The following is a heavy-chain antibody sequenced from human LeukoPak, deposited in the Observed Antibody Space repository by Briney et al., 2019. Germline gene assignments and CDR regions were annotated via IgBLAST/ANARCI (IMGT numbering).Heavy chain of an antibody. CDR2: ISSSSSYI. V-gene: IGHV3-21*01. Sequence: GGSLRLSCAASGFTFSSYGMNWVRQAPGKGLEWVSSISSSSSYIYYADSVKGRFTISRDNAKNSLYLQMNSLRAEDTAVYYCARLSPDAFDIWGQGTMVTVSS. CDR3: ARLSPDAFDI. CDR1: GFTFSSYG. J-gene: IGHJ3*02.